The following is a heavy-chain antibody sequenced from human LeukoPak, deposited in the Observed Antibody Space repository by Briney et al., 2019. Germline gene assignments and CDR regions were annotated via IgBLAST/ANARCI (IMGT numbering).Heavy chain of an antibody. CDR1: GGTFSSYA. CDR3: AFGNHGAFDY. J-gene: IGHJ4*02. CDR2: IIPIFGTA. D-gene: IGHD1-14*01. Sequence: GASVKVSCKASGGTFSSYAISWVRQAPGQGLEWMGRIIPIFGTANYAQKFQGRVTITTDESTSTAYMELSSLRSEDTAVYYCAFGNHGAFDYWGQGTLVTVSS. V-gene: IGHV1-69*05.